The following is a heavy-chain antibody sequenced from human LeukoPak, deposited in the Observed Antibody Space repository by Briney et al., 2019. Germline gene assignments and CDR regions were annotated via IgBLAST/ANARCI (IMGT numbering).Heavy chain of an antibody. V-gene: IGHV3-23*01. D-gene: IGHD6-13*01. J-gene: IGHJ4*02. CDR3: AKGGDYSKSPLAS. CDR2: IGSSGGNT. CDR1: GFTFSSHA. Sequence: GGSLRLSCAASGFTFSSHAMSWVRQAPGKGLEWVSSIGSSGGNTYYADSVKGRFTISRDNSKNTLYLQMNSLRAEDTAVYYCAKGGDYSKSPLASWGQGTLVTVSS.